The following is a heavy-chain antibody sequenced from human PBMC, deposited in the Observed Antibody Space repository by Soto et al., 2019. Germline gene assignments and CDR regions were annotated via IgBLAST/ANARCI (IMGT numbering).Heavy chain of an antibody. J-gene: IGHJ6*03. V-gene: IGHV1-24*01. D-gene: IGHD4-17*01. CDR2: VNPEGGKT. Sequence: GASVKVSCKVSGYTLTELSMHWVRQAPGKGLEWMGVVNPEGGKTSYAQKFQGRVTMTRDTSTSTVYMELSSLRSEDTAVYYCARDSGHYGDYVPNYYMDVWGKGTTVTVSS. CDR1: GYTLTELS. CDR3: ARDSGHYGDYVPNYYMDV.